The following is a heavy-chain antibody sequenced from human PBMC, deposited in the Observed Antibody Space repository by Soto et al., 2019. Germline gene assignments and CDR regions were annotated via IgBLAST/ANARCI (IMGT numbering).Heavy chain of an antibody. CDR2: IHPSGDT. CDR1: GYKFTTYF. CDR3: VRGYCTTSPCSGDFQF. V-gene: IGHV1-46*01. J-gene: IGHJ1*01. Sequence: QVQLVQSGAELKNPGASVKVACKASGYKFTTYFIHWVRQAPGQGLEWMGMIHPSGDTGYAQKFRGRVTMTTDTSTTTVYMELRNLTSEDTAVYFSVRGYCTTSPCSGDFQFWGQGTLVTVSS. D-gene: IGHD2-15*01.